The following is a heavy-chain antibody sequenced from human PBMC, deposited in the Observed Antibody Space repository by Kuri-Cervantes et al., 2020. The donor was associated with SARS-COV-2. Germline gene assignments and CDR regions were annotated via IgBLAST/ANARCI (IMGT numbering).Heavy chain of an antibody. CDR3: AKERVGYCSGGSCLVVDY. Sequence: GESLKISCAASGFTFSSYGMHWVRQAPGKGLEWVAVISYDGSNKYYADSVKGRFTISRDNSKNTLYLQMNSLRAEDTAVYYCAKERVGYCSGGSCLVVDYWGQGTLVTGSS. D-gene: IGHD2-15*01. J-gene: IGHJ4*02. V-gene: IGHV3-30*18. CDR1: GFTFSSYG. CDR2: ISYDGSNK.